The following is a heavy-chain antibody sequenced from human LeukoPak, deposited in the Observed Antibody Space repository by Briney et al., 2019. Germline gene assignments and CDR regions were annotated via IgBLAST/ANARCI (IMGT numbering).Heavy chain of an antibody. V-gene: IGHV3-30*02. CDR2: IRYDGSNK. D-gene: IGHD3-10*01. CDR3: AKDRYSGSGSYYNNWFDP. Sequence: RGSLRLSCAASGFTFSSYGMHWVRQAPGKGLEWVAFIRYDGSNKYYSDSVKGRFTISRDNSKNTLYLQMNSMRAEDMAVYYCAKDRYSGSGSYYNNWFDPWGQGTLVTVSS. CDR1: GFTFSSYG. J-gene: IGHJ5*02.